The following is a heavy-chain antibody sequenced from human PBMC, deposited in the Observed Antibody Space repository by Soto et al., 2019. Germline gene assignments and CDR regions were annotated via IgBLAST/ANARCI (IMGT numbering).Heavy chain of an antibody. Sequence: EVQLVESGGGLVKPGGSLRLSCVASGFTFSTYTMNWVRQTPGRGLEWVSSISSSSSYIYYADSVKGRFTISRDNAKNSLYLQMNSLRAEDTAVYYCASSITIFGVPFDYWGRGSLVTVSS. CDR1: GFTFSTYT. CDR2: ISSSSSYI. V-gene: IGHV3-21*01. D-gene: IGHD3-3*01. J-gene: IGHJ4*02. CDR3: ASSITIFGVPFDY.